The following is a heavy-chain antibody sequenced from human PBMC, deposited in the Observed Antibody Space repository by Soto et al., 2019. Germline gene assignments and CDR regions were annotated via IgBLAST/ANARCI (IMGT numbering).Heavy chain of an antibody. D-gene: IGHD5-18*01. Sequence: GGSLRLSCAASGFTFSSFEMKWVRQAPGKGLEWVSFISSSASTIYYADSVKGRFTISRDNAKNSLYLQMNSLRDEDTAVYYCARGGYSYGSGMDVWGQGTTVTVSS. CDR1: GFTFSSFE. V-gene: IGHV3-48*03. CDR2: ISSSASTI. J-gene: IGHJ6*02. CDR3: ARGGYSYGSGMDV.